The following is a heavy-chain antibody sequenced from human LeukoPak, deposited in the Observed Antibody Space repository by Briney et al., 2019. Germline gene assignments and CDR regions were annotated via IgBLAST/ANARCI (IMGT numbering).Heavy chain of an antibody. CDR2: IYYSGST. CDR3: ARGPNSGYGRFDY. D-gene: IGHD5-12*01. V-gene: IGHV4-59*01. Sequence: SETLSLTCTVSGGSISSYCWSWIRQPPGKGLEWIGYIYYSGSTNYNPSLKSRVTISVDTSENHFSLKLSSVTAADTAVYYCARGPNSGYGRFDYWGQGTLVTVSS. CDR1: GGSISSYC. J-gene: IGHJ4*02.